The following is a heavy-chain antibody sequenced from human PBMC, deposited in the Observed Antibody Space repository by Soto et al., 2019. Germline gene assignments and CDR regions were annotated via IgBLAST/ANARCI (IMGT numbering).Heavy chain of an antibody. CDR2: ISGSGGST. Sequence: LRVSCAASGFTFSSYAMIWVRQAPGKGLEWVSAISGSGGSTYYADSVKGRFTISRDNSKNTLYLQMNSLRAEDTAVYYCAKDRDPFDYWGQGTLVTVSS. J-gene: IGHJ4*02. V-gene: IGHV3-23*01. CDR1: GFTFSSYA. CDR3: AKDRDPFDY.